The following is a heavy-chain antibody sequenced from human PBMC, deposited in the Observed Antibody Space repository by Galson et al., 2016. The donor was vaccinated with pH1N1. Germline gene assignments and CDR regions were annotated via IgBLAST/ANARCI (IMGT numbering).Heavy chain of an antibody. D-gene: IGHD1-7*01. V-gene: IGHV3-23*01. CDR2: ITSRGRT. J-gene: IGHJ6*02. CDR1: GFTFNNYA. CDR3: ARTSEDFADVDLRVFYYYGTDV. Sequence: SLRLSCAASGFTFNNYAMSWVRQAPGKGLEWVSIITSRGRTYYADSVKGRFTTSRDDSKNTLYLQMGSLRAEDTALYYCARTSEDFADVDLRVFYYYGTDVWGQGTTVTVSS.